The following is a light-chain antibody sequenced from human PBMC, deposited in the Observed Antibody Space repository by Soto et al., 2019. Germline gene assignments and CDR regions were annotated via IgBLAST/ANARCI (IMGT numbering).Light chain of an antibody. CDR1: QSVLYSSNNKNY. CDR2: WAS. J-gene: IGKJ2*02. Sequence: DIVMTQSPDSLAVSLGERATINCKSSQSVLYSSNNKNYLAWYQQKPGQPPKLLIYWASTRESWVPDRFSGSGSGTDFTLTISSLQDEDVAVYYCQQYYSKPRTFGQGTKLEIK. V-gene: IGKV4-1*01. CDR3: QQYYSKPRT.